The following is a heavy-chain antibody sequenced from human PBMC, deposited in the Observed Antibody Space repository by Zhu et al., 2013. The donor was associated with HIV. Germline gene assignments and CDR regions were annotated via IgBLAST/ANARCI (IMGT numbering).Heavy chain of an antibody. Sequence: QLVQSGPEVKKPGTSMKVSCKASGFTFSRSAVRWVRQARGQRPEWIGWIVVGSGNTNYAQKFHERVTITRDMSTGTGYMELSSLRSEDTAVYYCAAGGQEVGGAVGEMYYDYGMDVWGQGTTVTVSS. V-gene: IGHV1-58*01. CDR1: GFTFSRSA. CDR2: IVVGSGNT. CDR3: AAGGQEVGGAVGEMYYDYGMDV. D-gene: IGHD1-26*01. J-gene: IGHJ6*02.